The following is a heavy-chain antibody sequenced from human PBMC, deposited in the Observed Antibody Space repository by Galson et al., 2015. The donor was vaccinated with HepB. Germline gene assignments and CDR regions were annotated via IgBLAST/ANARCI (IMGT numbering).Heavy chain of an antibody. CDR3: AKPPWTVFGVVSRKSCYFDH. D-gene: IGHD3-3*01. CDR2: VSAIGGGA. Sequence: SLRLSCAASGFTFSSYAMHWVRQAPGKGLEWVSRVSAIGGGAHYADYVQGRFAVTRDNSTNTLYLQMNSLRAEYTAVYYCAKPPWTVFGVVSRKSCYFDHWGRGTLVTVSS. V-gene: IGHV3-23*01. CDR1: GFTFSSYA. J-gene: IGHJ4*02.